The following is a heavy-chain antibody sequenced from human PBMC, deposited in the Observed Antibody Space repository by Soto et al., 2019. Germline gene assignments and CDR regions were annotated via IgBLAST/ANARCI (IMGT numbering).Heavy chain of an antibody. CDR1: GFTFSSYW. D-gene: IGHD3-22*01. J-gene: IGHJ5*02. V-gene: IGHV3-74*01. Sequence: GGSLRLSCAASGFTFSSYWMHWVRQAPGKGLVWVSRINSDGSSTSYADSVKGRFTISRDNAKNTLYLQMNGLRAEDTAVYYCPGVGYYSYDSSGSYLIDTWGQGTLVTVSS. CDR3: PGVGYYSYDSSGSYLIDT. CDR2: INSDGSST.